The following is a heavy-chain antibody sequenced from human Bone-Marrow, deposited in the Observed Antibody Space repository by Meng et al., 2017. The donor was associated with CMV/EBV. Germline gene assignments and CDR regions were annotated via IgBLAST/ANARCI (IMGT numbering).Heavy chain of an antibody. CDR1: GFTFDDYA. V-gene: IGHV3-23*03. CDR2: IYSGGSST. D-gene: IGHD4-17*01. J-gene: IGHJ4*02. CDR3: AKMADYGDYVKN. Sequence: GGSLRLSCAASGFTFDDYAMHWVRQAPGKGLEWVSVIYSGGSSTYYADSVKGRFTISRDNSKNTLYLQMNSLRAEDTAVYYCAKMADYGDYVKNWGQGNLVTVHS.